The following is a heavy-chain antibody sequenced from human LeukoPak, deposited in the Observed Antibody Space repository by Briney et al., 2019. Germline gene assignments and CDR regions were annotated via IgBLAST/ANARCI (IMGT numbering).Heavy chain of an antibody. V-gene: IGHV3-30*03. Sequence: GGSLRLSCAASGFTFSSYVMHWVRQAPGKGLEWVATISDDGGDTYYADSVKGRFTISRDNSKNTLYLQMNSLRAEDTAVYYCASEGIVATYDWGQGTLVTVSS. CDR1: GFTFSSYV. J-gene: IGHJ4*02. D-gene: IGHD5-12*01. CDR2: ISDDGGDT. CDR3: ASEGIVATYD.